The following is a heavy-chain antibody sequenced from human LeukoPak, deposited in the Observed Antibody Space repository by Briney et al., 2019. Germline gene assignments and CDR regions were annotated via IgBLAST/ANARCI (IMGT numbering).Heavy chain of an antibody. Sequence: KSSETLSLTCTVSGGSISSGVYYWGWIRQPPGKGLEWIGSIYYSGSTYYNPSLKSRVTISVDTSKNQFSLKLSSVTAADTAVYYCARAQSNQMATKIWGQGTLVTVSS. V-gene: IGHV4-39*07. J-gene: IGHJ4*02. CDR1: GGSISSGVYY. D-gene: IGHD5-24*01. CDR2: IYYSGST. CDR3: ARAQSNQMATKI.